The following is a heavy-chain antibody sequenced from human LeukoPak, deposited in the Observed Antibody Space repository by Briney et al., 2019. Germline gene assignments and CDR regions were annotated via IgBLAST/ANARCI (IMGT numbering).Heavy chain of an antibody. D-gene: IGHD3-10*01. Sequence: SETLSLTCSVSGASVSDGNYYWSWIRQPPGKGLEWIGYMFYSESTKYNPSLKSRVTISVDTSKNQFSLKLSSVTAADTAVYYCARAGAPYGSGNYYNSDVWGQGTTVTVSS. CDR3: ARAGAPYGSGNYYNSDV. J-gene: IGHJ6*02. CDR2: MFYSEST. CDR1: GASVSDGNYY. V-gene: IGHV4-61*01.